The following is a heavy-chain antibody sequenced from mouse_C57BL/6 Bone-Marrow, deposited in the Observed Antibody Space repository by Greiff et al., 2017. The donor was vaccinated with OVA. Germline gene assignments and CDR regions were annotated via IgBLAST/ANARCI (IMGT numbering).Heavy chain of an antibody. CDR2: FDPSDSYT. CDR1: GYTFTSYW. V-gene: IGHV1-69*01. CDR3: ARWDYYYGSPRPFDY. J-gene: IGHJ2*01. D-gene: IGHD1-1*01. Sequence: QVQLQQPGAELVMPGASVKLSCKASGYTFTSYWMHWVKQRPGQGLEWIGEFDPSDSYTNYNQKFKGKSTLTVDKSSSTAYMQLSSLTSEDSAVYYCARWDYYYGSPRPFDYWGQGTTLTVSS.